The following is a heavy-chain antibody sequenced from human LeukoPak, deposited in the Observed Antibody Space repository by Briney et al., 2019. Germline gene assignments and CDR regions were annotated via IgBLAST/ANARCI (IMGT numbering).Heavy chain of an antibody. J-gene: IGHJ4*02. CDR3: ARGQSRYFDWYLGFFDY. D-gene: IGHD3-9*01. V-gene: IGHV4-39*01. CDR1: GDSISSSVFY. Sequence: SETLSLTCTVSGDSISSSVFYWGWLRQPPGKGLEWIGNIYHTGSTHYNPSLRSRVTISVDTSDSQFSLILHSVTAADTAVYYCARGQSRYFDWYLGFFDYWGQGTLVTVSS. CDR2: IYHTGST.